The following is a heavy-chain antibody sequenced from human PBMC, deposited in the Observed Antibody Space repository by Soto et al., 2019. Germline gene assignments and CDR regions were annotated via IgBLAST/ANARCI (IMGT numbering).Heavy chain of an antibody. CDR3: ARGKSNRCSGGSCYYFDY. D-gene: IGHD2-15*01. V-gene: IGHV1-3*01. CDR2: INAGNGNT. CDR1: GYTFTSYA. J-gene: IGHJ4*02. Sequence: ASVKVSCKASGYTFTSYAMHWVRQAPGQRLEWMGWINAGNGNTKYSQKFQGRVTITRDTSASTAYMELSSLRSEDTAVYYCARGKSNRCSGGSCYYFDYWGQGTLVTVSS.